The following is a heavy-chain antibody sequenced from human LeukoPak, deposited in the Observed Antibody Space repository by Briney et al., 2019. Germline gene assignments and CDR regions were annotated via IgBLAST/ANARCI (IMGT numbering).Heavy chain of an antibody. CDR2: MFGNGGT. D-gene: IGHD1-26*01. CDR3: ARQTAKKWDLPGSFDS. CDR1: GGSMSSDY. Sequence: PSETLSLTCSVSGGSMSSDYWSWIRQSPGKGLEWIGRMFGNGGTNYSPSFQRRATMSVDTSTRRLSLRLNSATAADTAVYYCARQTAKKWDLPGSFDSWGQGILVTVSS. V-gene: IGHV4-59*08. J-gene: IGHJ4*02.